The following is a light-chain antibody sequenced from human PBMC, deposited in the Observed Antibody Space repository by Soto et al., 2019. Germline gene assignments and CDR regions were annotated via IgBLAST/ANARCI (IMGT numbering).Light chain of an antibody. J-gene: IGLJ1*01. Sequence: QSVLTKPPPASATPGQRVTISCSGSSSNIGSNTVNSYQQLPGTAPKLLIYSSSQRPSGVPDRFAGSKSGTSASLAISGLQSEDEGGYYCAAWDDSLNGDVFGTGTKVTVL. CDR3: AAWDDSLNGDV. V-gene: IGLV1-44*01. CDR2: SSS. CDR1: SSNIGSNT.